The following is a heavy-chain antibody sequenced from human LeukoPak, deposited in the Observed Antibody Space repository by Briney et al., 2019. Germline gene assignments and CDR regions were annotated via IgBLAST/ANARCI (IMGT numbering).Heavy chain of an antibody. J-gene: IGHJ4*02. CDR3: ARGEYYEDPHYYFDY. V-gene: IGHV1-2*02. D-gene: IGHD3-3*01. Sequence: GASVKVSCKASGYTFTGYDMHWVRQGPGQGLEWMGWINPNSGGTNYAQKFQGRVTMTRDTSISTAYMELSRLRSDDTAVYYCARGEYYEDPHYYFDYWGQGTLVTVSS. CDR2: INPNSGGT. CDR1: GYTFTGYD.